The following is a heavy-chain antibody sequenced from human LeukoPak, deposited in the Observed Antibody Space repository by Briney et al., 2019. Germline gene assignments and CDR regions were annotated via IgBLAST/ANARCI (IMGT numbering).Heavy chain of an antibody. CDR2: IIPIFGTA. J-gene: IGHJ6*03. D-gene: IGHD4-11*01. Sequence: GSSVKVSCKASGGTFSSYAISWVRQAPGQGREWMGRIIPIFGTANYAQKFQGRVTITTDESTSTAYMELSSLRSEDTAVYYCTRSDYSHYYYYYYMDVWGKGTTVTVSS. CDR3: TRSDYSHYYYYYYMDV. V-gene: IGHV1-69*05. CDR1: GGTFSSYA.